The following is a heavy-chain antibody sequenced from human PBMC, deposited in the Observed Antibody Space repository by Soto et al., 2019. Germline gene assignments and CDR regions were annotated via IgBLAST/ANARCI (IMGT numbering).Heavy chain of an antibody. CDR3: ATSDWAW. Sequence: QVQVVQSGAREKRPGASVKTSCKTSGYIFSDYGIHWVRQAPGHGLEWMGYINAGNGDTRYSPKFKGRLTITRDTSASTAYMDLTSLEVKDTAVYYCATSDWAWWGQGTLVTVSP. CDR2: INAGNGDT. V-gene: IGHV1-3*05. J-gene: IGHJ4*02. CDR1: GYIFSDYG. D-gene: IGHD3-9*01.